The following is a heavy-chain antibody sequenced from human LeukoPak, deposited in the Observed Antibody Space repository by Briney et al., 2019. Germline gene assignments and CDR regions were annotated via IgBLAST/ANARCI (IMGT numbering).Heavy chain of an antibody. CDR2: FDVIDAKT. D-gene: IGHD5-18*01. CDR3: AAGRPYSLLDY. Sequence: ASVKVSWTVSGSSLNELSLYWVRQAPGKGLEWMGGFDVIDAKTFYAQKFQGRVTMTEDSSTDTAYMELSSLRSDGTAFYYCAAGRPYSLLDYWGQGTLLTVSS. J-gene: IGHJ4*02. V-gene: IGHV1-24*01. CDR1: GSSLNELS.